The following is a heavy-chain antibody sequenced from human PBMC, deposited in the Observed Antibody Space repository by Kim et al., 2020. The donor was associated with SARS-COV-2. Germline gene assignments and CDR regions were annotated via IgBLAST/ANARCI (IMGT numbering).Heavy chain of an antibody. CDR2: DGSNK. V-gene: IGHV3-30-3*01. Sequence: DGSNKNYANAVKGRFHTSRENSKNTLYLQMNSLRAEDTAVYYCARANWFDYWGQGTLVTVSS. D-gene: IGHD1-1*01. J-gene: IGHJ4*02. CDR3: ARANWFDY.